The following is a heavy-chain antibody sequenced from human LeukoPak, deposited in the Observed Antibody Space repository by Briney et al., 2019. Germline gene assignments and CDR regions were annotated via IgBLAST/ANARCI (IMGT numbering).Heavy chain of an antibody. CDR1: GYSFTSHY. V-gene: IGHV1-2*02. D-gene: IGHD6-13*01. CDR3: ARDASAGTPNYYYYYYMDV. CDR2: INPNSGGT. Sequence: ASVKVSCKASGYSFTSHYMHWVRQAPGQGLEWMGWINPNSGGTNYAQKFQGRVTMTRDTSISTAYMELSRLRSDDTAVYYCARDASAGTPNYYYYYYMDVWGKGTTVTVSS. J-gene: IGHJ6*03.